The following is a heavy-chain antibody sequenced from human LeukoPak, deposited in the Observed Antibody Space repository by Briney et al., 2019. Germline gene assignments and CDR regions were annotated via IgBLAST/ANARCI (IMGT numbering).Heavy chain of an antibody. CDR3: ARHNGTMVRGATPLDAFDI. CDR2: IYPGDSDT. D-gene: IGHD3-10*01. Sequence: GESLKISSKGSGYSFTSYWIGWVRQMPGKGLEWMGIIYPGDSDTRYSPSFQGQVTISADKSISTAYLQWSSLKASDTAMYYCARHNGTMVRGATPLDAFDIWGQGTMVTVSS. CDR1: GYSFTSYW. J-gene: IGHJ3*02. V-gene: IGHV5-51*01.